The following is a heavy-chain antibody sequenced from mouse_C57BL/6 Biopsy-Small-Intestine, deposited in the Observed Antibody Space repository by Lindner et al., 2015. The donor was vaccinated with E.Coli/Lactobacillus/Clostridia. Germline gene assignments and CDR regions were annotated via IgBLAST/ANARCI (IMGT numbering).Heavy chain of an antibody. D-gene: IGHD2-4*01. Sequence: EVQLQESGPELVKPGASVKMSCKASGYTFTDYNMHWVKQSHGKSLEWIGYINPNNGGTSYNQKFKGKATLTVNKSSSTAYMELRSLTSEDSAVYYCATYYDYDREYYFDYWGQGTTLTVSS. J-gene: IGHJ2*01. CDR1: GYTFTDYN. V-gene: IGHV1-22*01. CDR2: INPNNGGT. CDR3: ATYYDYDREYYFDY.